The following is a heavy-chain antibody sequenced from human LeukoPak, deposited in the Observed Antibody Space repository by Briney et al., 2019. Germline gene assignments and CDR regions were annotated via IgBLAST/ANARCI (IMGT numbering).Heavy chain of an antibody. D-gene: IGHD4-17*01. CDR2: ISYDGSNK. CDR3: ARDPPTTVTTYLQH. Sequence: GGSLRLSCAASGFTFSSYAMHWVRQAPGKGLEWVAVISYDGSNKYYADSVKGRFTISRDNSKNTLYLQMNSLRAEDTAVYYCARDPPTTVTTYLQHWGQGTLVTVSS. CDR1: GFTFSSYA. V-gene: IGHV3-30-3*01. J-gene: IGHJ1*01.